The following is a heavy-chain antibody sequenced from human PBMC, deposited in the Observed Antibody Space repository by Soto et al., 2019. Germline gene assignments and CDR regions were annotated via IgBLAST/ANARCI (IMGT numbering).Heavy chain of an antibody. D-gene: IGHD5-12*01. CDR3: AKSYSGYDPIDY. CDR1: GFTFSSYA. V-gene: IGHV3-23*01. Sequence: EVQLLESGGGLVQPGGSLRLSCAASGFTFSSYAMTWVRQAPGKGLGWVSAISGSGANTYYADSVKGRFTISRDNSKNTLFLQMNSLRAEDSAVYHCAKSYSGYDPIDYWGQGTLVTVSS. J-gene: IGHJ4*02. CDR2: ISGSGANT.